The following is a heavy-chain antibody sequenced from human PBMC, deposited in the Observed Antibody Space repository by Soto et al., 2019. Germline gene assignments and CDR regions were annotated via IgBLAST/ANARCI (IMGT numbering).Heavy chain of an antibody. J-gene: IGHJ5*02. CDR1: GFTFSSYA. Sequence: PGGSLRLSCAASGFTFSSYAMSWVRQAPGKGLEWVSAISGSGGSTYYADSVKGRFTISRDNSKNTLYLQMNSLRAEDTAVYYCAKDLSITMGRGVSYPRIPGFDPWGQGTLVTVSS. D-gene: IGHD3-10*01. V-gene: IGHV3-23*01. CDR3: AKDLSITMGRGVSYPRIPGFDP. CDR2: ISGSGGST.